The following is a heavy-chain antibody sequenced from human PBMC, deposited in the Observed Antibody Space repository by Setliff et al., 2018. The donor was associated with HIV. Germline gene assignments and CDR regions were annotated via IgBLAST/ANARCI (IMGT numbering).Heavy chain of an antibody. CDR2: IRYDGSNK. D-gene: IGHD3-22*01. CDR1: GFTFSSYG. Sequence: GGSLRLFCAASGFTFSSYGMHWVRQAPGKGLEWVAFIRYDGSNKYYADSVKGRFTISRDNSKNTLYLQMNSLRAEDTAVYYCAKDSEEAYYYDSSGYRLAYWGQGTLVTVSS. J-gene: IGHJ4*02. V-gene: IGHV3-30*02. CDR3: AKDSEEAYYYDSSGYRLAY.